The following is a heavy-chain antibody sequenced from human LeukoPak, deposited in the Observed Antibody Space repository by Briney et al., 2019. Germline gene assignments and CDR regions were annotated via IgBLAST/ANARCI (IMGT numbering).Heavy chain of an antibody. Sequence: GGSLGLSCTASGFTFSSSEMNWVRQAPGKGLGWVSYINSNGDFKYYADSVKGRFTISRDNAKNSLYLQMNSLRAEDTAVYYCTRRPYWGRGTLVSVSS. CDR2: INSNGDFK. CDR3: TRRPY. J-gene: IGHJ4*02. V-gene: IGHV3-48*03. CDR1: GFTFSSSE.